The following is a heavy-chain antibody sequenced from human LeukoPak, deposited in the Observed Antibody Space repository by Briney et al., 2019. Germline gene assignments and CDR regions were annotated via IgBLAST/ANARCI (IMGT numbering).Heavy chain of an antibody. J-gene: IGHJ6*03. CDR2: VIHIFGTA. V-gene: IGHV1-69*05. Sequence: ASVKVSCKASGGTFSSYAISWVRQAPGQGLEWMGGVIHIFGTANYAQKFQGRVTITTDESTSTAYMELSSLRSEDTAVYCCARDLDYYDSSGSQTPGYMDVWGKGTTVTVSS. CDR1: GGTFSSYA. CDR3: ARDLDYYDSSGSQTPGYMDV. D-gene: IGHD3-22*01.